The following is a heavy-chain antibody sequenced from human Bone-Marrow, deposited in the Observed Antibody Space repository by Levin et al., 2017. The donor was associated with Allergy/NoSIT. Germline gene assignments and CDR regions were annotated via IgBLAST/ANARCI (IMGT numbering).Heavy chain of an antibody. Sequence: GGSLRLSCAASGFTFSSYAMSWVRQAPGKGLEWVSTISNSVVATYNADSVEGRFTISRDNSKNTLYLQMNSLRAEDTAVYYCAKLRGHPTDKYYFDYWGQGTLVTVSS. CDR1: GFTFSSYA. CDR2: ISNSVVAT. J-gene: IGHJ4*02. D-gene: IGHD3-10*01. CDR3: AKLRGHPTDKYYFDY. V-gene: IGHV3-23*01.